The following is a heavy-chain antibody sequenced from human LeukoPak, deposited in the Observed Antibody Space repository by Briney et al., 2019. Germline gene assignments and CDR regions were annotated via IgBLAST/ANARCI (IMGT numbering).Heavy chain of an antibody. Sequence: ASVKVSCKVSGYTLTELSMHWVRQAPGKGLEWMGGSDPEDGETIYAQKFQGRVTMTEDTSTDTAYMELSSLRSEDTAVYYCATDSCSSTSCYGWFDPWGQGTLVTVSS. CDR3: ATDSCSSTSCYGWFDP. CDR1: GYTLTELS. V-gene: IGHV1-24*01. J-gene: IGHJ5*02. D-gene: IGHD2-2*01. CDR2: SDPEDGET.